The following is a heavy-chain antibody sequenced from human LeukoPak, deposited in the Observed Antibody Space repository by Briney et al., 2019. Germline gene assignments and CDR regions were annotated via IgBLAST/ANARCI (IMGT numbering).Heavy chain of an antibody. D-gene: IGHD6-6*01. J-gene: IGHJ1*01. Sequence: SETLSLTCAVYGGSFSGYYWSWIRQPPGKGLEWIGEINHSGSTNYNPSLKSRVTISVDTSKNQFSLELSSVTAADTAVYYCARRRGAARLGYFQHWGQGTLVTVSS. CDR1: GGSFSGYY. CDR2: INHSGST. V-gene: IGHV4-34*01. CDR3: ARRRGAARLGYFQH.